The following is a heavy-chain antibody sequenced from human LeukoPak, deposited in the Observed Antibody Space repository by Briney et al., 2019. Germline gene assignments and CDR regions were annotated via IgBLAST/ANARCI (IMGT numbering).Heavy chain of an antibody. D-gene: IGHD5-18*01. CDR1: GFTFTTYT. Sequence: PGGSLRLSCAASGFTFTTYTMNWLRQPPGKGLEWVSNIGTSSSTIYYADSVKGRFTISRDNSKNTLYLQMNSLRAEDTAVYYCAKDRLGTAFDYWGQGTLVTVSS. J-gene: IGHJ4*02. CDR2: IGTSSSTI. CDR3: AKDRLGTAFDY. V-gene: IGHV3-48*01.